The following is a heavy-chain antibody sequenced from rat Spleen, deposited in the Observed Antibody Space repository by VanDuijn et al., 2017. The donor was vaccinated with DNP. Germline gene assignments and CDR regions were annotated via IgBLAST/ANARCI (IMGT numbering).Heavy chain of an antibody. V-gene: IGHV5-31*01. J-gene: IGHJ2*01. Sequence: EVQLVESGGGPVQPGRSLKLSCVASGFIFSNYWMTWIRQAPGKGLEWVASITNTGDSIYYSDSVKGRFSLTRDNAKSTLYLQVNSLRSEDTATYYCAKLGYSSYTRWGQGVMVTVSS. CDR2: ITNTGDSI. CDR1: GFIFSNYW. D-gene: IGHD1-2*01. CDR3: AKLGYSSYTR.